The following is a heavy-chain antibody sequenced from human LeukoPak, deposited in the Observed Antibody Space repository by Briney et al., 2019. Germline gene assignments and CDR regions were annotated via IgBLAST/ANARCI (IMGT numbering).Heavy chain of an antibody. CDR1: GGSFSGYY. CDR3: ARQELELRPFDY. D-gene: IGHD1-7*01. CDR2: INHSGST. J-gene: IGHJ4*02. V-gene: IGHV4-34*01. Sequence: SETLSLTCAVYGGSFSGYYWSWIRQPPGKGLEWIGEINHSGSTNYNPSLKSRVTLSVDTSKNQFSLKLSSVTAADTAVYYCARQELELRPFDYWGQGTLVTVSS.